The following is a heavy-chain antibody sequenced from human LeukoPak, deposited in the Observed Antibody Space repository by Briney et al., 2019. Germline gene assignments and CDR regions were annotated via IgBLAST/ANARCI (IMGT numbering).Heavy chain of an antibody. D-gene: IGHD5-12*01. J-gene: IGHJ4*02. CDR3: ASGIVATIYY. CDR1: GGSIRTYY. V-gene: IGHV4-59*08. Sequence: PSETLSLTCTVSGGSIRTYYWSWIRQPPGKGLEWIGYIYYSGSTNYNPSLKSRVTISVDTSKNQFSLKLSSVTAADTAVYYCASGIVATIYYWGQGTLVTVSS. CDR2: IYYSGST.